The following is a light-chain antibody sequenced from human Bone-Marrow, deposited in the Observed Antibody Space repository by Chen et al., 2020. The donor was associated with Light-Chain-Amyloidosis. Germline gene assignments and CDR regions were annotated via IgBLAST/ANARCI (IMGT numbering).Light chain of an antibody. CDR1: SSNIGAGSD. CDR2: GNS. J-gene: IGLJ2*01. CDR3: QSYDTSLGGSV. V-gene: IGLV1-40*01. Sequence: QSVLTQPPSVSGAPGQRVTLSCTGSSSNIGAGSDVHWYRQLPGTAPKLLIRGNSNRPSGFPARLSGCRSGTSASLAISGLQAEDEADYDCQSYDTSLGGSVFGGGTKLTVL.